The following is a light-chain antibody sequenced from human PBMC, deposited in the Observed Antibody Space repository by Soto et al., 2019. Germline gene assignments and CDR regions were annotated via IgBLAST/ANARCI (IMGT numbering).Light chain of an antibody. J-gene: IGKJ4*01. CDR2: GAS. CDR3: QQYGSSLLT. CDR1: QSVSSSY. Sequence: EIVLTQSPGTLSLSPGERATLSCRASQSVSSSYLAWYQQKAGQAPRLLIYGASSRATGIPDRFSGSGSGIDFTLTISRLEPEDFAVYYCQQYGSSLLTFGGGTKVEIK. V-gene: IGKV3-20*01.